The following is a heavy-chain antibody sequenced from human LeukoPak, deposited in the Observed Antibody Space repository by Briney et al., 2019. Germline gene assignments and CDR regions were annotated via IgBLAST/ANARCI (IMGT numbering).Heavy chain of an antibody. CDR3: ARLIGSGSSWSDY. J-gene: IGHJ4*02. Sequence: ETSETLSLTCTVSGGSISSSSYYWGWIRQPPGKGLEWIGSIYYSGSTYYNPSLKSRVTISVDTSKNQFSLKLSSVTAADTAVYYCARLIGSGSSWSDYWGQGTLVTVSS. CDR2: IYYSGST. CDR1: GGSISSSSYY. V-gene: IGHV4-39*01. D-gene: IGHD2-15*01.